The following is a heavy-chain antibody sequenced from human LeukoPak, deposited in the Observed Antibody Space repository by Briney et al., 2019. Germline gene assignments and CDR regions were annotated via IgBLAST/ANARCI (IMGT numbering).Heavy chain of an antibody. V-gene: IGHV3-48*04. CDR3: ASFGIAAAY. CDR2: ISSSSSTI. D-gene: IGHD6-13*01. J-gene: IGHJ4*02. Sequence: PGGSLRLSCAASGFTFSSYSMNWVRQAPGKGLEWVSYISSSSSTIYYADSVKGRFTISRDNAKNSLYLQMNSLRAEDTAVYYCASFGIAAAYRGQGTRVTVSS. CDR1: GFTFSSYS.